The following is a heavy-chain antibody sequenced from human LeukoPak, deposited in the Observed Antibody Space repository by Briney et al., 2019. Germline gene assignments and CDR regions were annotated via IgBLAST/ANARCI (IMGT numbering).Heavy chain of an antibody. J-gene: IGHJ4*02. V-gene: IGHV3-48*04. CDR3: ASRTYLAY. CDR2: ISGSSSSI. CDR1: GFTFSSYT. Sequence: GGSLRLSCTASGFTFSSYTMNWVRQAPGKGLEWVSSISGSSSSIYYADSVKGRFTISRDNAKGSLYLQMHSLRADDTAVYYCASRTYLAYWGQGTLVTVSS.